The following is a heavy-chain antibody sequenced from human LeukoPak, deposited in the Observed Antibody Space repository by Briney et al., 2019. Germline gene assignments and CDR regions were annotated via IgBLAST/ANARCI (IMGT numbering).Heavy chain of an antibody. V-gene: IGHV3-30*02. Sequence: GGSLRLSCAASGFTFSSFGMHWVRQAPGKGLEWVAFIRFDGTKKFYSDSVKGRFTVSRDNSKNTLSLQMYSLRPEDTALYFCAKVGQRDQPAYYYYYYMDVWGKGTTVTISS. CDR1: GFTFSSFG. CDR3: AKVGQRDQPAYYYYYYMDV. CDR2: IRFDGTKK. D-gene: IGHD3-16*01. J-gene: IGHJ6*03.